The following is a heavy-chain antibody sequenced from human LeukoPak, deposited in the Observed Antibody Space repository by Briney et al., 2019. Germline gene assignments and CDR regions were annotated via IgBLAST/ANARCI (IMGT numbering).Heavy chain of an antibody. CDR2: IYPGDSDI. V-gene: IGHV5-51*01. CDR3: ARPDPNWYYFDY. D-gene: IGHD1-1*01. J-gene: IGHJ4*02. Sequence: GESLKISCKGSGYRFSSYWIGWVRQMPGKGLEWMGIIYPGDSDIRYSPSFQGQVTISADKSISTVYLQWSSLKASDTAMYCCARPDPNWYYFDYWGQGTLVTVSS. CDR1: GYRFSSYW.